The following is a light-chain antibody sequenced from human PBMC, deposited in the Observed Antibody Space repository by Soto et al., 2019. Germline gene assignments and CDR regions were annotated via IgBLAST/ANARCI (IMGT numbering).Light chain of an antibody. J-gene: IGLJ1*01. CDR3: TSYRSTSTYV. Sequence: QSALTQPASVSGSPGHSITISCTGTSSDVGGYNYVSWYQHYPGKAPKLMIYDVSNRPSGVSNRFSGSKSGNTASLTISGLQAEDEADYYCTSYRSTSTYVFGTGTKVTVL. V-gene: IGLV2-14*03. CDR1: SSDVGGYNY. CDR2: DVS.